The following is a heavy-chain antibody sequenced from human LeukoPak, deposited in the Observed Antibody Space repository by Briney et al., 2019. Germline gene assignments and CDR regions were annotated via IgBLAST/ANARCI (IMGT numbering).Heavy chain of an antibody. D-gene: IGHD2-15*01. J-gene: IGHJ4*02. V-gene: IGHV3-33*06. CDR3: AKPTRGSGGSFLIDY. CDR1: GFSFSAYG. Sequence: GGSLRLSCAVSGFSFSAYGMHWVRQSPGKGLEWLAVIWDDGSYTYYADSVKGRFTISRDNATNTLYLQMNSLRAEDTAVYYCAKPTRGSGGSFLIDYWGQGTLVSVSS. CDR2: IWDDGSYT.